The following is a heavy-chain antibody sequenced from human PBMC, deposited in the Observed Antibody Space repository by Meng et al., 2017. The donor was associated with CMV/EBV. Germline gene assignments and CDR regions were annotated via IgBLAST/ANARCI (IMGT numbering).Heavy chain of an antibody. CDR1: GGTFSSYA. D-gene: IGHD1-26*01. J-gene: IGHJ3*02. CDR3: ARPTRGGAFDI. CDR2: IIPILGIA. Sequence: SVNVSCKASGGTFSSYAISWVRQAPGQGLEWMGGIIPILGIANYAQKFQGRVTITADKSTSTAYMELSSLRSEDTAVYYCARPTRGGAFDIWGQGTMVTVSS. V-gene: IGHV1-69*10.